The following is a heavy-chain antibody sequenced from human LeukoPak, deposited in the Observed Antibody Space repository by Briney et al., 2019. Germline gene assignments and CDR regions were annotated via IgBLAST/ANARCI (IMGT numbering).Heavy chain of an antibody. Sequence: TSETLSLTCTVSGGSISSYYWSWIRQPPGKGLEWIGTIYYRGTTYYNPSLKSRVTISVDTSQNQFSLKLSSVTAADTAVYYCARVRPDFGVITDFDYWGQGTLVTVSS. CDR1: GGSISSYY. V-gene: IGHV4-59*04. CDR2: IYYRGTT. J-gene: IGHJ4*02. CDR3: ARVRPDFGVITDFDY. D-gene: IGHD3-3*01.